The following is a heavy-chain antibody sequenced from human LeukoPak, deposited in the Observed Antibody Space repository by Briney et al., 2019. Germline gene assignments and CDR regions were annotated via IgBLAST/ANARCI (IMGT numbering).Heavy chain of an antibody. V-gene: IGHV3-23*01. J-gene: IGHJ4*02. CDR1: GFTFSSYA. Sequence: GGSLRLSCAASGFTFSSYAMSWVRQAPGKGLEWVSAISGSGGSTYYADSVKGRFTISRDNSKNTLYLQMNSLGAEDTAVHYCAKDQITVVTNPFDYWGQGTLVTVSS. CDR2: ISGSGGST. CDR3: AKDQITVVTNPFDY. D-gene: IGHD4-23*01.